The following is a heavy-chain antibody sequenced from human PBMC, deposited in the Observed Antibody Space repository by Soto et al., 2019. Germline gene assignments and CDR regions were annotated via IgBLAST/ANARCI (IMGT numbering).Heavy chain of an antibody. CDR1: GFTFEDYA. D-gene: IGHD3-9*01. J-gene: IGHJ6*02. Sequence: EVQLVESGGDLVQPGRSLRLSCAASGFTFEDYAMHWVRQAPGKGLEWVTGISWNSGNKVYADSVKGRFTISRDNAKNFLYLEMNSLRAEDTALYYCAKEAGLVRFFDWLSNGLDVWGQGTAVTVS. V-gene: IGHV3-9*01. CDR2: ISWNSGNK. CDR3: AKEAGLVRFFDWLSNGLDV.